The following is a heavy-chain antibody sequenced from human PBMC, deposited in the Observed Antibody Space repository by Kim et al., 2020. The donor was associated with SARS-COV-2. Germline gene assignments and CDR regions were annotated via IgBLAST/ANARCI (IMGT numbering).Heavy chain of an antibody. J-gene: IGHJ4*02. CDR3: ATYTSSGDHFDY. Sequence: NYNPSLKSRVTISVDTSKNQFSLKLSSVTAADTAVYYCATYTSSGDHFDYWGQGTLVTVSS. V-gene: IGHV4-59*01. D-gene: IGHD4-17*01.